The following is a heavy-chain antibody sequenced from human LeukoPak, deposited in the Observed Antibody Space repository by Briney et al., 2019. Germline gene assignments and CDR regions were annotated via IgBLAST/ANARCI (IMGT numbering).Heavy chain of an antibody. CDR1: GGTFSSYA. J-gene: IGHJ3*02. CDR3: ARGAVKDAFDI. D-gene: IGHD4-17*01. V-gene: IGHV1-8*03. Sequence: ASVKVSCKASGGTFSSYAISWVRQAPGQGLEWMGWMNPNSGNTGYAQKFQGRVTITRNTSISTAYMELSSLRSEDTAVYYCARGAVKDAFDIWGQGTMVTVSS. CDR2: MNPNSGNT.